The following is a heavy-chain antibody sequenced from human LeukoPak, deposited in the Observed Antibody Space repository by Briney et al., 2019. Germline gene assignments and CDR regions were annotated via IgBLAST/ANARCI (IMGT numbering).Heavy chain of an antibody. V-gene: IGHV3-66*01. CDR3: ASPLLYYDILTGYYPFFP. J-gene: IGHJ5*02. CDR1: GFTVSSNY. CDR2: IYSGGST. D-gene: IGHD3-9*01. Sequence: GGSLRLSCAASGFTVSSNYMSWVRQAPGKGLEWVSVIYSGGSTYYADSVKGRFTISRDNSKNTLYLQMNSLRAEDTAVYYCASPLLYYDILTGYYPFFPWGQGTLVTVSS.